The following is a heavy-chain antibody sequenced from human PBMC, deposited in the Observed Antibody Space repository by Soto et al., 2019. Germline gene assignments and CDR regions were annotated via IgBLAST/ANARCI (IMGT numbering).Heavy chain of an antibody. V-gene: IGHV4-30-2*01. J-gene: IGHJ4*02. CDR1: GGSISSGG. D-gene: IGHD5-12*01. CDR2: IHHSGSS. Sequence: SETLSLTCAVSGGSISSGGAGSGSHQGRAWSGSGIGYIHHSGSSHHNPSLRSGVTISLERSKNQFSLTVTSVTAADTAVYYCARRIVATETFDYWGQGTLVTVSS. CDR3: ARRIVATETFDY.